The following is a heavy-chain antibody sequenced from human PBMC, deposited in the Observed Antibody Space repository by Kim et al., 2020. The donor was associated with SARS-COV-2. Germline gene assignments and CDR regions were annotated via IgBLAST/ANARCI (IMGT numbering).Heavy chain of an antibody. CDR2: IKQDGSEK. D-gene: IGHD6-13*01. CDR1: GFTFSSYW. J-gene: IGHJ6*02. Sequence: GGSLRLSCAASGFTFSSYWMSWVRQAPGKGLEWVANIKQDGSEKYYVVSVKGRFTISRDNAKNSLYLQMNSLRAEDTAVYYCARAHSSWYLFYYYGMDVWGQGTTVTVSS. CDR3: ARAHSSWYLFYYYGMDV. V-gene: IGHV3-7*03.